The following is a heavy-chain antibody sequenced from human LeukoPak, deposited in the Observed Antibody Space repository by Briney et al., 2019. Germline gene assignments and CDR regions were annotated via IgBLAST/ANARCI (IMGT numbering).Heavy chain of an antibody. D-gene: IGHD1-26*01. CDR1: GFTLSTYA. J-gene: IGHJ4*02. V-gene: IGHV3-30-3*01. Sequence: PGGSLRLSCAASGFTLSTYAMHWVRQAPGKGLEWVAVISYDGSNKYYADSVKGRFTISRDNAKNTLYLQMNSLRAEDTAVYYCARRSSGSPPYYFDYWGQGTLVTVSS. CDR3: ARRSSGSPPYYFDY. CDR2: ISYDGSNK.